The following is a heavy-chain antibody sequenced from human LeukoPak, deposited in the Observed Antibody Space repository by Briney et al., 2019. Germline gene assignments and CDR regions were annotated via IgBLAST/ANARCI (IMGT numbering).Heavy chain of an antibody. J-gene: IGHJ5*02. CDR1: GGSISSSSYY. D-gene: IGHD6-13*01. Sequence: SETLSLTCTVSGGSISSSSYYWGWIRQPPGKRLEWIGSIYYSGSTYYNPSLKSRVTISVDTSKNQFSLKLSSVTAADTAVYYCARGLTIAAAGYWFDPWGQGTLVTVSS. CDR2: IYYSGST. CDR3: ARGLTIAAAGYWFDP. V-gene: IGHV4-39*07.